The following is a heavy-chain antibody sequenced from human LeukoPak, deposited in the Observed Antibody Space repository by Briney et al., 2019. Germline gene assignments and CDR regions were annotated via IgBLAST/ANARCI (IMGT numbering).Heavy chain of an antibody. CDR3: AKDHRLVPPFDC. CDR1: GFTFSSYG. J-gene: IGHJ4*02. V-gene: IGHV3-30*02. CDR2: IRYDGSNK. Sequence: GGSLRLSCAASGFTFSSYGMHWVRQAPGKGLEWVAFIRYDGSNKYYADSVKGRFTISRDNSKNTLYLQMNSLRAEDTAVYYCAKDHRLVPPFDCWGQGTLVTVSS. D-gene: IGHD6-19*01.